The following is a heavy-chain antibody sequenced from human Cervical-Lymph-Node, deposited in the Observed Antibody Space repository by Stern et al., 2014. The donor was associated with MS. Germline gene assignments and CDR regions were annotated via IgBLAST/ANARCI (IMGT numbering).Heavy chain of an antibody. D-gene: IGHD1-26*01. Sequence: VQLVESGAEVKKPGASVKVSCKASGFNFSHYGLSWVRQAPGQGLEWMGWISVYNGKKDFAQKFQGRFTMTTDTSTSTVYMELRSLRSDDTAVYYCTRDRGIMGTTTGAYWGRGTLVSVSA. J-gene: IGHJ4*02. V-gene: IGHV1-18*01. CDR2: ISVYNGKK. CDR3: TRDRGIMGTTTGAY. CDR1: GFNFSHYG.